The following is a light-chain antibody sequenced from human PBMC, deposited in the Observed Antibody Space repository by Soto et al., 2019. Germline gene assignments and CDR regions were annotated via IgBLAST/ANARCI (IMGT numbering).Light chain of an antibody. CDR1: SSDVGGYNY. Sequence: QSVLTQPRSVSGSPGQSVTISCTGTSSDVGGYNYVSWYQHHPGIAPKLMIYDVSKRPSGVPDRFSGSRSGKTASLTISGLQAEDEAYYFCCSYAGSYTFVLFGGGTKVTVL. J-gene: IGLJ2*01. CDR2: DVS. V-gene: IGLV2-11*01. CDR3: CSYAGSYTFVL.